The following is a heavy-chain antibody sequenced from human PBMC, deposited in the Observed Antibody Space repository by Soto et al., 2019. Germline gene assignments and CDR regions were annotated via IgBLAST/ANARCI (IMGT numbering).Heavy chain of an antibody. Sequence: QVQLVESGGGLVRPGGSLRLSCAASGFTFSDYYMSWIRQAPGKGLEWVAYIFNSGNMIFYADSVKGRFTISRDNAKNTLFLEMNSLRVEHTAVYYCTRESGGWHDYHYMDVWGKGATVTVSS. J-gene: IGHJ6*03. V-gene: IGHV3-11*01. CDR1: GFTFSDYY. CDR2: IFNSGNMI. CDR3: TRESGGWHDYHYMDV. D-gene: IGHD6-19*01.